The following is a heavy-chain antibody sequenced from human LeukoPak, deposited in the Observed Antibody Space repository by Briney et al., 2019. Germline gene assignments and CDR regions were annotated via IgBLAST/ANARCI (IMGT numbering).Heavy chain of an antibody. CDR2: INPNSGGT. J-gene: IGHJ4*02. CDR3: AREGGYSGYRSPGFFGY. CDR1: GYTFTGYY. V-gene: IGHV1-2*02. Sequence: ASVKVSCKSSGYTFTGYYMHWVRQAPGQGLEWMGWINPNSGGTNYAQKFQGRVTMTRDTSLSTAYMELSRLRSDDTAVYYCAREGGYSGYRSPGFFGYWGQGTLVTVSS. D-gene: IGHD5-12*01.